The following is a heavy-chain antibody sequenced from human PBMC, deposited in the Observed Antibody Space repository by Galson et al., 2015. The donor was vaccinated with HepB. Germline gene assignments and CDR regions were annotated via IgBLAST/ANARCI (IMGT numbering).Heavy chain of an antibody. CDR3: ARGMTGYSRGAFDY. V-gene: IGHV3-48*04. Sequence: SLRLSCAASGFTFSSYNMNWVRQPPGKGLEWVSYISTSSSTIYYADSVKGRFTTSSDNAENSLYLQMNSLRADDTAVYYCARGMTGYSRGAFDYWGQGTLVTVSS. J-gene: IGHJ4*02. CDR2: ISTSSSTI. D-gene: IGHD3-9*01. CDR1: GFTFSSYN.